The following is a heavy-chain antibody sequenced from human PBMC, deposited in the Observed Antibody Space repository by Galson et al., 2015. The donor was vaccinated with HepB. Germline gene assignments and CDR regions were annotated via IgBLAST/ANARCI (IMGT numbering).Heavy chain of an antibody. V-gene: IGHV3-30-3*01. Sequence: SLRLSCAASGFTFSSYVMHWVRQAPGKGLEWVAVISYDGSNKYYADSVKGRFTISRDNSKNTLYLQMNSLRAEDTAVYYCARGSAYYDSSGFHSFDYWGQGTTVTVPS. J-gene: IGHJ4*03. CDR1: GFTFSSYV. CDR2: ISYDGSNK. D-gene: IGHD3-22*01. CDR3: ARGSAYYDSSGFHSFDY.